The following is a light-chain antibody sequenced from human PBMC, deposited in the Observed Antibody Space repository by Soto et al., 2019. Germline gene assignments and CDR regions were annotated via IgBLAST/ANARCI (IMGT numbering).Light chain of an antibody. V-gene: IGLV2-14*01. J-gene: IGLJ2*01. CDR1: SSDDGGYNY. Sequence: QSVLTQPASVSGSPGQSITISCTGTSSDDGGYNYVSWYQQHPGKAPKLMIYNVSNRPSGVSNRFSGSKSGNTASLTISGLQAEDEGHYYCSSFTSTNTVLFGGGTQLTVL. CDR3: SSFTSTNTVL. CDR2: NVS.